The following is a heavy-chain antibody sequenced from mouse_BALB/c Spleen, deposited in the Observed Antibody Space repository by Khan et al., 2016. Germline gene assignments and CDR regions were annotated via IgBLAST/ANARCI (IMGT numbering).Heavy chain of an antibody. CDR2: INTETGAP. V-gene: IGHV9-2-1*01. D-gene: IGHD1-1*01. J-gene: IGHJ4*01. CDR1: GYTFTDYS. CDR3: ARSRVVARNYYAMDY. Sequence: QIQLVQSGPELKKPGETVKISCKASGYTFTDYSMHWVKQAPGKGLKWMGWINTETGAPTYADDFKGRFAFSLETSASTAYLEINNLKNEDTATYFCARSRVVARNYYAMDYWGQGTSVTVSS.